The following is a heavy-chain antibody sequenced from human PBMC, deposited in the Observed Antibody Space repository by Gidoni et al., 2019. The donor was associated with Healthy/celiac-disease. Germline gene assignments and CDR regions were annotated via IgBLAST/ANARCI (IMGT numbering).Heavy chain of an antibody. CDR3: AKDDYYDRYFQH. J-gene: IGHJ1*01. D-gene: IGHD1-26*01. CDR1: GFTFSSYA. CDR2: ISGSGGST. V-gene: IGHV3-23*01. Sequence: EVQLLESGGGLVQPGGSLRLSCAASGFTFSSYAMSWVRQAPGKGLEWVSAISGSGGSTYYADAVKGRFTISRDNSKNTLYLQMNSLRAEDTAVYYCAKDDYYDRYFQHWGQGTLVTVSS.